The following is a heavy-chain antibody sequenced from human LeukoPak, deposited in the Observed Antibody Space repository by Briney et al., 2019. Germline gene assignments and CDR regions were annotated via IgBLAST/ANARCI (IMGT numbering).Heavy chain of an antibody. V-gene: IGHV4-30-4*01. CDR3: ARARTTVTTIDVLDY. CDR1: GGSISSGGYY. Sequence: SQTLSLTCTVSGGSISSGGYYWSWIRQPPGKGLEWIGYIYYSGSTYYNPSLKSRVTISVDTSKNQFSLKLSSVTAADTAVYYCARARTTVTTIDVLDYWGQGTLVTVSS. CDR2: IYYSGST. D-gene: IGHD4-17*01. J-gene: IGHJ4*02.